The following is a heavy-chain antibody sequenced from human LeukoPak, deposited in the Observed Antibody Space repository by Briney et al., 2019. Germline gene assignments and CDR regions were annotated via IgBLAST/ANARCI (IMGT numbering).Heavy chain of an antibody. CDR3: ARDRVRGVIITCSY. CDR2: ISYDGSNK. CDR1: GFTFSSYA. D-gene: IGHD3-10*01. J-gene: IGHJ4*02. Sequence: GGSLRLSCAASGFTFSSYAMHWVRQAPGKGLEWVAVISYDGSNKYYADSVKGRFTISRDNSKNTLYLQMNSLRAEDTAVYYCARDRVRGVIITCSYWGQGIPVTVSS. V-gene: IGHV3-30-3*01.